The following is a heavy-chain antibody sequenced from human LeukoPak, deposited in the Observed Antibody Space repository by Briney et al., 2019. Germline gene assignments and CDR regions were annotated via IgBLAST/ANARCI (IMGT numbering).Heavy chain of an antibody. Sequence: SVKVSCKTSGFTLISSAVQWVRQARGQRLEWIGWIVVGSGNTNYAQKFQERVTITRDMSTSTAYMELSSLRSEDTAVYYCAADPSYSSGYRYYFDYWGQGTLVTVSS. CDR1: GFTLISSA. CDR3: AADPSYSSGYRYYFDY. J-gene: IGHJ4*02. CDR2: IVVGSGNT. V-gene: IGHV1-58*01. D-gene: IGHD3-22*01.